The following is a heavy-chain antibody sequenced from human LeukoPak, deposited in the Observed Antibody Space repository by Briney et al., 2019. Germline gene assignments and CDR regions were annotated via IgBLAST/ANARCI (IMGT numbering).Heavy chain of an antibody. CDR2: LSPDKDKT. V-gene: IGHV1-18*01. J-gene: IGHJ4*02. Sequence: ASVKVSCKTSGYTFTSYGISWVRQVPGKGLGWMGWLSPDKDKTIYAQKLQGRVTMTTDTSTSTAYMELRSLISDDTAVYYCARAWTAVDHWGQGTLVTVSS. CDR3: ARAWTAVDH. CDR1: GYTFTSYG. D-gene: IGHD1-1*01.